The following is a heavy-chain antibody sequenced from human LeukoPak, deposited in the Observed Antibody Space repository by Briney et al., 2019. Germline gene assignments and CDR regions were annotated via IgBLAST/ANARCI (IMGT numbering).Heavy chain of an antibody. J-gene: IGHJ4*02. CDR2: IGIDSGNT. D-gene: IGHD1-1*01. CDR1: GFPFIEYS. V-gene: IGHV3-48*01. CDR3: ARDHNYAFDN. Sequence: GGSLRLSCTASGFPFIEYSMNWVRQAPGKGLEWISYIGIDSGNTKYADSVRGRFTISTDKAKNSLYLQMNSLRVEGTAVYYCARDHNYAFDNWGQGTLVSVAS.